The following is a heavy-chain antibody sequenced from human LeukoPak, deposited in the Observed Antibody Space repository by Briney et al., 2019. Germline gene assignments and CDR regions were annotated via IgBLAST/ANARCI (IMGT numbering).Heavy chain of an antibody. Sequence: GGSLRLSCAASGFTVSSNYMSWVRQAPGKGLEWVSVIYSGGSTYYADSVKGRFTISRDNSKNTLYLQMNSLRAEDTAVYYCAREGASTVKGTVYYFDYWGQGTLVTVSS. CDR2: IYSGGST. J-gene: IGHJ4*02. CDR3: AREGASTVKGTVYYFDY. CDR1: GFTVSSNY. V-gene: IGHV3-53*01. D-gene: IGHD4-17*01.